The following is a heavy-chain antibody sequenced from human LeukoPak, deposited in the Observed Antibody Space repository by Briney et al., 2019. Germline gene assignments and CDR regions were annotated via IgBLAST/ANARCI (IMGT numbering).Heavy chain of an antibody. CDR1: GYTFSSYG. D-gene: IGHD6-19*01. V-gene: IGHV1-18*01. CDR2: SSAYNGNT. CDR3: ARAYVAGTVYYYYGMDV. Sequence: ASVKVSCKASGYTFSSYGISWVRQAPGQGLEWMGWSSAYNGNTNYAQKLQGRVTMTTDTSTSTAYMELRSLRSDDTAVYYCARAYVAGTVYYYYGMDVWGQGTTVTVSS. J-gene: IGHJ6*02.